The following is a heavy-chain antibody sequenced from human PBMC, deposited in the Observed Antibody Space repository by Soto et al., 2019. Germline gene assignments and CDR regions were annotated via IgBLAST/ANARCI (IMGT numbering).Heavy chain of an antibody. CDR3: AKVVVTPVAWEYYYGMDV. V-gene: IGHV3-23*01. CDR2: ISGSGGST. CDR1: GFTFSSYA. Sequence: EVQLLESGGGLVQPGGSLRLSCAASGFTFSSYAMSWVRQAPGKGLEWVSAISGSGGSTYYADSVKGRFTISRDNSKKTLYLQMISLRAEDTAVYYCAKVVVTPVAWEYYYGMDVWGHGTTVTVS. J-gene: IGHJ6*02. D-gene: IGHD2-21*02.